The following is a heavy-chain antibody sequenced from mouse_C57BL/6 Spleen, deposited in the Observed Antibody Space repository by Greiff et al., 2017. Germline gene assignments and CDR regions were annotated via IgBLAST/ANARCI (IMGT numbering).Heavy chain of an antibody. CDR2: IDPSDSET. Sequence: QVQLQQPGAELVRPGSSVKLSCKASGYTFTSYWMHWVKQRPIQGLEWIGNIDPSDSETHYNQKFKDKATLTVDKSSSTAYMQLSSLTSEDSAVDYCAREGDSSGFDYWGQGTTLTVSS. CDR1: GYTFTSYW. V-gene: IGHV1-52*01. CDR3: AREGDSSGFDY. D-gene: IGHD3-2*02. J-gene: IGHJ2*01.